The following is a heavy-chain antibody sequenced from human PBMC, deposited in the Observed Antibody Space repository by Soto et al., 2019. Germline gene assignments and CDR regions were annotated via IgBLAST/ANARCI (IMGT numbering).Heavy chain of an antibody. D-gene: IGHD3-22*01. V-gene: IGHV4-4*07. J-gene: IGHJ3*02. CDR2: LYSTGST. CDR1: GGSVSSHY. CDR3: ARACSGDDTSGYYLYDPLDI. Sequence: SQTLSLTCTVSGGSVSSHYWSWIRQPAWKGLEWIGRLYSTGSTNYNPSLRSRVTMSVGTSRNQFSLTLTSVTAAATAVYYCARACSGDDTSGYYLYDPLDIWGQGTIVTVSS.